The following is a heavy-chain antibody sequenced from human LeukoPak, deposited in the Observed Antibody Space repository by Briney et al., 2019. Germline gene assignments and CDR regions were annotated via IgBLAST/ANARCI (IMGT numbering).Heavy chain of an antibody. J-gene: IGHJ4*02. CDR1: GGSISSSSYY. Sequence: SETLSLTCTVSGGSISSSSYYWGWIRQPPGKGLEWIGSIYYRGSTYYNPSLQSRVTISVDTSKNQFSLKLRSVTAADTAVYYCARQNDRSHDYWGQGTLVTVSS. D-gene: IGHD1-1*01. CDR2: IYYRGST. V-gene: IGHV4-39*01. CDR3: ARQNDRSHDY.